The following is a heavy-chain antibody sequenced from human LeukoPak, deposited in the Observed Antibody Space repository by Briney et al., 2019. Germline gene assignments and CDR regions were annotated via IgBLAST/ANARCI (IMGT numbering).Heavy chain of an antibody. CDR2: IYYSGST. V-gene: IGHV4-59*01. CDR3: ARAAYSGSYHSDY. J-gene: IGHJ4*02. Sequence: SETLSLTRTVSGGSISSYYWSWIRQPPGKGLEWIGYIYYSGSTNYNPSLKSRVTISVDTSKNQFSLKLSSVTAADTAVYYCARAAYSGSYHSDYWGQGTLVTVSS. D-gene: IGHD1-26*01. CDR1: GGSISSYY.